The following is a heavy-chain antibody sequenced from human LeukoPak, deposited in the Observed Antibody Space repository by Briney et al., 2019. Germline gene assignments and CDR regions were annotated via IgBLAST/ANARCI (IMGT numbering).Heavy chain of an antibody. CDR1: GGSFSGYY. CDR2: INHSGST. Sequence: SETLSLTCAVYGGSFSGYYWSWIRQPPGKGLEWIGEINHSGSTNYNPSLKSRVTMSVDTSKNQFSLKLSSVTAADTAVYYCARAPRKQQLIYYGMDVWGQGTTVTVSS. CDR3: ARAPRKQQLIYYGMDV. D-gene: IGHD6-13*01. J-gene: IGHJ6*02. V-gene: IGHV4-34*01.